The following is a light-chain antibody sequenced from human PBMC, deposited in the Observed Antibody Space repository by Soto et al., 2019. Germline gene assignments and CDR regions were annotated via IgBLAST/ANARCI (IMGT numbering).Light chain of an antibody. CDR3: QQYNNWPPDRT. Sequence: EIVMTQSPATLYVSPGERDTLSCRASQSVGSNLAWYQQKPGQAPRLLIYGASTKATGIPARFSGSGSETEFTLTISSLQSEDFAIYFCQQYNNWPPDRTFGQGTKVEIK. J-gene: IGKJ1*01. CDR2: GAS. CDR1: QSVGSN. V-gene: IGKV3-15*01.